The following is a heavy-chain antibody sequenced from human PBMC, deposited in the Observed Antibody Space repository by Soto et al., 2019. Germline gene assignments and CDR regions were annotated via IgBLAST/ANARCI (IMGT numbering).Heavy chain of an antibody. J-gene: IGHJ2*01. CDR3: ARGGDYYDISGPLPNWYFDL. CDR1: GGTFSSYA. V-gene: IGHV1-69*01. CDR2: IIPIFGTA. Sequence: QVQLEQSGAEVKKPGSSVKVSCKASGGTFSSYAISWVRQAPGQGLEWMGGIIPIFGTANYAQKFQGRVTITAAEATSTAYMELSSLRSEYMAVYYCARGGDYYDISGPLPNWYFDLWGRGTLVTVSS. D-gene: IGHD3-22*01.